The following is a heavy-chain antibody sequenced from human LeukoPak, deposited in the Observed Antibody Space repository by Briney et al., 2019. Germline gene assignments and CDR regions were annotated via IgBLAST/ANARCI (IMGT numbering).Heavy chain of an antibody. CDR1: GGTFSSYA. Sequence: SVKVSCKASGGTFSSYAISWVRQAPGQGLEWMGGIIPIFGTANYAQKFQGSVTITTDESTSTAYMELSSLRSEDTAVYYCARDEVYCSSTSCYDSGQNWFDPWGQGTLVTVSS. D-gene: IGHD2-2*01. J-gene: IGHJ5*02. CDR3: ARDEVYCSSTSCYDSGQNWFDP. CDR2: IIPIFGTA. V-gene: IGHV1-69*05.